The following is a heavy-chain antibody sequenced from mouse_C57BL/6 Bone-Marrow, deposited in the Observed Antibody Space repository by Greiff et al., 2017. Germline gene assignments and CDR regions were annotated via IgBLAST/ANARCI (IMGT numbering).Heavy chain of an antibody. J-gene: IGHJ4*01. CDR2: INPYNGGT. CDR3: ARGGMGYAMDY. CDR1: GYTFTDYY. Sequence: VQLQQSGPVLVKPGASVKMSCKASGYTFTDYYMNWVKQSHGKSLEWIGVINPYNGGTSYNQKFKGKATLTVDKSSSTAYMELDSLTSEDSAVYCCARGGMGYAMDYWGQGTSVTVSS. V-gene: IGHV1-19*01.